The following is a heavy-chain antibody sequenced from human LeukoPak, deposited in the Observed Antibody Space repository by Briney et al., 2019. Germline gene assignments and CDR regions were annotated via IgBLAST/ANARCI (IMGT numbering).Heavy chain of an antibody. CDR3: ARAGRSSTSLANY. J-gene: IGHJ4*02. CDR1: GYTFTSYY. V-gene: IGHV1-46*01. Sequence: GASVKVPCKASGYTFTSYYMHWVRQAPGQGLEWMGIINPSGGSTSYAQKFQGRVTMTRNASTSTVYMELSSLRSEDTAVYYCARAGRSSTSLANYWGQGTLVTVSS. CDR2: INPSGGST. D-gene: IGHD2-2*01.